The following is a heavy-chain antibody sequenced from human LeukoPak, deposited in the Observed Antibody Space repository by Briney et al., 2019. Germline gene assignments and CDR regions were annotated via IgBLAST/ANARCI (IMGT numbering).Heavy chain of an antibody. V-gene: IGHV3-30*18. D-gene: IGHD6-13*01. CDR3: AKDRETTASGTFVY. J-gene: IGHJ4*02. CDR1: GFTFNNYG. CDR2: ISDDGRNK. Sequence: GGSLRLSCAASGFTFNNYGMHYVRQAPGKGLEWVAVISDDGRNKNYADSVKGRFTISRDNSNNTLYLQMNSLRAEDTGVYYCAKDRETTASGTFVYWGQGTLVTVSS.